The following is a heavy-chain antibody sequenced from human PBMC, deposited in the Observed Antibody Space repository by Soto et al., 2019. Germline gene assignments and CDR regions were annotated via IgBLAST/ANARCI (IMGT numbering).Heavy chain of an antibody. D-gene: IGHD4-4*01. Sequence: ASVKVSCKASGYTFPSYYMHWERQAPGQGLEWMGIINPSGGSTSYAQKFQGIVTMTRDTSTSTVYMDLSRLRSEDTAVYYCAMHGNSLPGFYYFGMDVWCQETKVSGS. CDR3: AMHGNSLPGFYYFGMDV. CDR2: INPSGGST. J-gene: IGHJ6*02. V-gene: IGHV1-46*01. CDR1: GYTFPSYY.